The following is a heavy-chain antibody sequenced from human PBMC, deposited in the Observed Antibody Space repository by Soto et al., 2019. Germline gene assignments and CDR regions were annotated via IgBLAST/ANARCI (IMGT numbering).Heavy chain of an antibody. Sequence: PGESLKISCNGSGYSFTSYWISWVRQMPGKGLEWMGRIDPSDSYTNYSPSFQGHVTISADKSISTAYLQWSSLKASDTAMYYCARPYNYGSGYDALDIWSQGTMVTGSS. J-gene: IGHJ3*02. V-gene: IGHV5-10-1*01. CDR2: IDPSDSYT. CDR1: GYSFTSYW. CDR3: ARPYNYGSGYDALDI. D-gene: IGHD3-10*01.